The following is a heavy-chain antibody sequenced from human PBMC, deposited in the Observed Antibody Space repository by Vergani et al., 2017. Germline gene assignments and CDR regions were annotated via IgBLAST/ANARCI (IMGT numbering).Heavy chain of an antibody. Sequence: QLVESGGDLVQPGGSLILSCAVSGFTVSSHYMSWVRQAPGKGLEWVSVIFNGGYTYYADSVKGRFTISRDDSKNSLYLQMNSLRAEDTAVYYCASQYYDFWSGRYWGQGTLVTVSS. CDR2: IFNGGYT. D-gene: IGHD3-3*01. CDR1: GFTVSSHY. CDR3: ASQYYDFWSGRY. V-gene: IGHV3-66*04. J-gene: IGHJ4*02.